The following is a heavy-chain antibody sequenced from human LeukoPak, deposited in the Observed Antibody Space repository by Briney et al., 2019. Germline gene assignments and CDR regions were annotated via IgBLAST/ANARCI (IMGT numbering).Heavy chain of an antibody. CDR2: ISSTGTYM. Sequence: PGGSLRLSCAASGFTFSSYSMNWVRQAPGKGLEWVSSISSTGTYMYYVDSVKGRFTISRDNAKNSLYLQMNSLRAEDTAVYYCARDPVRGALDGFDIWGQGTMVTVSS. CDR1: GFTFSSYS. J-gene: IGHJ3*02. V-gene: IGHV3-21*01. CDR3: ARDPVRGALDGFDI. D-gene: IGHD3-10*01.